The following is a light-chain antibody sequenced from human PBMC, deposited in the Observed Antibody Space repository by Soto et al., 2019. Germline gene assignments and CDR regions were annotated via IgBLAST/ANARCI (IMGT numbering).Light chain of an antibody. CDR3: QQVYVYPST. CDR1: QGISSY. J-gene: IGKJ4*01. V-gene: IGKV1-9*01. CDR2: AAS. Sequence: IQLTQSPSSLSGSVVDRFTITFLASQGISSYLGWYQQKPGKAPNLLIYAASTLQSGVPSRFSGGGSGTDFTLTISSLQPEDFATYYCQQVYVYPSTFGGGTKVDIK.